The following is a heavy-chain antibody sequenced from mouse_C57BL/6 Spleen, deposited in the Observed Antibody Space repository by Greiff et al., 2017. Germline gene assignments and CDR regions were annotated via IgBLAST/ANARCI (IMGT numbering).Heavy chain of an antibody. V-gene: IGHV1-26*01. D-gene: IGHD2-4*01. J-gene: IGHJ2*01. CDR1: GYTFTDYY. CDR2: ITPNNGGT. Sequence: VQLQPSGPELVKPGASVKISCKASGYTFTDYYMNWVQQSHGKSLAWIGDITPNNGGTSYNQKFKGNATLTVDKSSSTAYMDLRSLTSEDAAVYDCERYRGYDYDAYLDYWGQGTTLTVSS. CDR3: ERYRGYDYDAYLDY.